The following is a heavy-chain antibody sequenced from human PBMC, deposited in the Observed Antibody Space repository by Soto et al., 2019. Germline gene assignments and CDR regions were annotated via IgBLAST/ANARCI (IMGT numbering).Heavy chain of an antibody. CDR2: IYYSGST. Sequence: SETLSLTCIVSGDSISSSSYYWGWIRQPPGKGLEWIGYIYYSGSTYYNPSLKSRVTISVDTSKNQFSLKLSSVTAADTAVYYCVRSFGVAAAGPFDYWAQGTLVTGSS. V-gene: IGHV4-31*03. CDR1: GDSISSSSYY. J-gene: IGHJ4*02. D-gene: IGHD6-13*01. CDR3: VRSFGVAAAGPFDY.